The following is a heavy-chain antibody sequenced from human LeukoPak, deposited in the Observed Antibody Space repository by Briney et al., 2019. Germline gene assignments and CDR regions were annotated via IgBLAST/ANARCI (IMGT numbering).Heavy chain of an antibody. Sequence: SETLSLTCTVSGGSISSYYWSWIRQPPGKGLEWIGYIYYSGSTNYNPSLKSRVTISVDTSKNQFSLKLSSVTAADTAVYYCARETARGDGMDVWGKGPRSPSPQ. CDR3: ARETARGDGMDV. V-gene: IGHV4-59*01. J-gene: IGHJ6*01. CDR1: GGSISSYY. D-gene: IGHD3-10*01. CDR2: IYYSGST.